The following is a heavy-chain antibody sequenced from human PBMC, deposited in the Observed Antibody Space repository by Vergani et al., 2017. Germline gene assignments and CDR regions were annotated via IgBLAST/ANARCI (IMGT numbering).Heavy chain of an antibody. Sequence: VQLVQSGAEVKKPGSSVKVSCKASGGTFSSYAISWVRQAPGKGLEWMGLVDPEDGETIYAEKFQGRVTITVDTSTDTAYMELSSLRSEDTAVYYCATGNLKWELEDYWGQGTLVTVSS. V-gene: IGHV1-69-2*01. J-gene: IGHJ4*02. CDR3: ATGNLKWELEDY. CDR2: VDPEDGET. D-gene: IGHD1-26*01. CDR1: GGTFSSYA.